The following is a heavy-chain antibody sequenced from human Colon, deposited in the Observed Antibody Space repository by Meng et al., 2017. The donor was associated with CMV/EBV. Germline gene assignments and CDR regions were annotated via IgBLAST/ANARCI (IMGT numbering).Heavy chain of an antibody. V-gene: IGHV4-31*03. CDR1: GGSISSSGYD. J-gene: IGHJ3*02. D-gene: IGHD3-22*01. CDR3: ARDGNSAYSTIEAFDI. CDR2: IYYSGST. Sequence: QVPLQEPGPGLVKPSQTLSLTCTVSGGSISSSGYDWNWIRQHPGKGLEWIGNIYYSGSTYYNPSLKSRVTISVDPSKNQFSLKLSSVTAADTAVYYCARDGNSAYSTIEAFDIWGQGTMVTVSS.